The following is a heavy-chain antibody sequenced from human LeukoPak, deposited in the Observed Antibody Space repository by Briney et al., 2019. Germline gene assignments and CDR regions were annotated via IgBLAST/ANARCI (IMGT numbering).Heavy chain of an antibody. D-gene: IGHD4-11*01. V-gene: IGHV4-39*01. CDR3: ARLTVTLFDY. Sequence: SSETLSLTCTVSGGSISSSSYYWGWIRQPPGKGLEWIGSIYYSGSTYYNPSLKSRVTISVDTSKNQFSLKLSSVTAADTAVYYCARLTVTLFDYWGQGTLVTVSS. CDR1: GGSISSSSYY. J-gene: IGHJ4*02. CDR2: IYYSGST.